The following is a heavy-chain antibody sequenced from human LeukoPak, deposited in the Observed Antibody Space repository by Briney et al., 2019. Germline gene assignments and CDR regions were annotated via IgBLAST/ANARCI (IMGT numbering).Heavy chain of an antibody. J-gene: IGHJ6*03. Sequence: GGSLRLSCAASGFTFSSCWMHWVRQAPGKGLVWVSRINSDGSSTSYADSVKGRFTISRDNAKNTLYLQMNSLRAEDTAVYYCARAPYSSGYYYYMDVWGKGTTVTVSS. CDR3: ARAPYSSGYYYYMDV. CDR2: INSDGSST. V-gene: IGHV3-74*01. D-gene: IGHD6-19*01. CDR1: GFTFSSCW.